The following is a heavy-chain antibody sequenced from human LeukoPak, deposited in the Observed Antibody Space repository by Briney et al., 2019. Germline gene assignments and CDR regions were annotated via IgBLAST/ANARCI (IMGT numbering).Heavy chain of an antibody. CDR2: IKQDGSEK. J-gene: IGHJ4*02. CDR3: ATDLGSSRPNF. Sequence: PGGSLRLSCAASGFSFSTYWMSWVRQAPAKGQEWVANIKQDGSEKYYVDSAKGRFTISRDNANNSLYLQMNSLRAEDTAVYYCATDLGSSRPNFWGQGILVTVSS. V-gene: IGHV3-7*01. D-gene: IGHD6-13*01. CDR1: GFSFSTYW.